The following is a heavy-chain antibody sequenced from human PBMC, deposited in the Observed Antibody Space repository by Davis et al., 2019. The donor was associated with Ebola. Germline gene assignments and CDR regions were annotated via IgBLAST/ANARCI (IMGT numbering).Heavy chain of an antibody. CDR3: ARGSDTRSFDY. Sequence: GESLKISCAASGFTFSSYGMHWVRQAPGKGLEWVAVIWYDGSNKYYADSVKGRFTISRDNSKNTLYLQMNSLRAEDTAVYYCARGSDTRSFDYWGQGTLVTVSS. J-gene: IGHJ4*02. CDR2: IWYDGSNK. V-gene: IGHV3-33*01. D-gene: IGHD3-3*01. CDR1: GFTFSSYG.